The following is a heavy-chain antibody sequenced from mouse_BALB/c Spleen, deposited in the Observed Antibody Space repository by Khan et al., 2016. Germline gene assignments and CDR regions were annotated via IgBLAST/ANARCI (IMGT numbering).Heavy chain of an antibody. Sequence: QIQLVQSGPELKKPGETVRISCKASGYTFTTAGMQWVQKMPGTGLKWIGWINTHSGVPKYAEDLKGRFAFSLETSASTAYLQISNLKNEDTATYFCARSHRYDDAMDYWGQGTSVTVSS. V-gene: IGHV9-4*02. J-gene: IGHJ4*01. D-gene: IGHD2-14*01. CDR2: INTHSGVP. CDR3: ARSHRYDDAMDY. CDR1: GYTFTTAG.